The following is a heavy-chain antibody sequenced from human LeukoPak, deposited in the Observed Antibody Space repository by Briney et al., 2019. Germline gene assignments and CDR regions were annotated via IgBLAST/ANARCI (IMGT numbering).Heavy chain of an antibody. CDR1: GGSFSGYY. CDR3: ARAELATTFDY. CDR2: INHSGST. V-gene: IGHV4-34*01. Sequence: PSETLSLTCAVYGGSFSGYYWSWIRQPPGKGLEWIGEINHSGSTNYNPSLKSRVTISVDTSKNQFSLKLSSVTAADTAVYYCARAELATTFDYWGQGTLVTVSS. D-gene: IGHD5-24*01. J-gene: IGHJ4*02.